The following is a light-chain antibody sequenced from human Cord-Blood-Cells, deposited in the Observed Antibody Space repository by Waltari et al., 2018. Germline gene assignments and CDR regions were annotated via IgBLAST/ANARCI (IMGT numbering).Light chain of an antibody. CDR2: QDS. J-gene: IGLJ1*01. V-gene: IGLV3-1*01. CDR1: KLGDKY. Sequence: SYELTQPPSVSVSPGQTASITCSGDKLGDKYACWYQQKPGQSPVLVIYQDSKRPSGIPERFSGSNSGNTATLTISGTQAMDEADYYSQAWDSSTYVFRTGTKVTVL. CDR3: QAWDSSTYV.